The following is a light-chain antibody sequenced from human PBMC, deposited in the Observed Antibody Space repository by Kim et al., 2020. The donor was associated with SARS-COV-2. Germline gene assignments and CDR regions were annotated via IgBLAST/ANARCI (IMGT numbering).Light chain of an antibody. CDR1: RSDVGGYNY. Sequence: QSLTISCTGTRSDVGGYNYVSWYQQHPGKAPKLMIYDVSNRPSGVSNRFSGSKSGNTASLTISGLQAEDEADYYCSSYTSSSTLVVFGGGTKLTVL. V-gene: IGLV2-14*03. CDR3: SSYTSSSTLVV. CDR2: DVS. J-gene: IGLJ2*01.